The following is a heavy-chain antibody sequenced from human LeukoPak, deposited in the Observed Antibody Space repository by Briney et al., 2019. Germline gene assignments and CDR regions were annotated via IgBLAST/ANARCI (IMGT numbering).Heavy chain of an antibody. D-gene: IGHD3-9*01. V-gene: IGHV3-21*01. CDR3: TRDPLRYLRVGHYDY. CDR1: GFTFSTSA. J-gene: IGHJ4*02. Sequence: NPGGSLRLSCAASGFTFSTSAMTWVRQVPGKGLEWVSSIDYDSSHIYYAASVRGRFTISRDNARDSVYLRMDSLRVEDTAVYYCTRDPLRYLRVGHYDYWGQGTLVAVSS. CDR2: IDYDSSHI.